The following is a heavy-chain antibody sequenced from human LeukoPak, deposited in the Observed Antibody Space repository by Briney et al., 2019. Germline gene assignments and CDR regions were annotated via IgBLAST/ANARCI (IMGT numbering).Heavy chain of an antibody. V-gene: IGHV3-48*01. CDR1: GFTFSRYS. D-gene: IGHD1-26*01. CDR2: ISTSTTTI. Sequence: GGSLRLSCAASGFTFSRYSMNWVRQAPGKGQEWISYISTSTTTIYYANSVKGRFTISRDNAKKSLYLQMNSLRVEDTGVYYCASWGEGALDNWGQGTLVTVSS. J-gene: IGHJ4*02. CDR3: ASWGEGALDN.